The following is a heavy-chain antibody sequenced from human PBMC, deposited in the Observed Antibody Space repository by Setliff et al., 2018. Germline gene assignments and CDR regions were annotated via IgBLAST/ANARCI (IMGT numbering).Heavy chain of an antibody. CDR2: INKDGDGT. CDR3: ARDRGQATVNNRYGFYYYGMDV. Sequence: GGSLRLSCEASGVSFNNYWMYWVRQVPGKGLVWVSGINKDGDGTRYADSVRGRFTNSRDNSKNTVYLRMNALRAEDTGLYYCARDRGQATVNNRYGFYYYGMDVWGQGTTVTVSS. J-gene: IGHJ6*02. V-gene: IGHV3-74*01. D-gene: IGHD3-16*02. CDR1: GVSFNNYW.